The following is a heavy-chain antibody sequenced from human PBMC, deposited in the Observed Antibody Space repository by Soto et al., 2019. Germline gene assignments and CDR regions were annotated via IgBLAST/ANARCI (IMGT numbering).Heavy chain of an antibody. CDR2: IFSNDEK. CDR1: GFSLNIPRMG. D-gene: IGHD4-17*01. V-gene: IGHV2-26*01. Sequence: SGPTLVNPTQTLTLTCTFSGFSLNIPRMGVSWIRQPPGKALEWLAHIFSNDEKSYSTSLKSRLTISKDTSKSQVVLTMTNMDPVDTATYYCARIINADYLDYWGQGALVTVSS. CDR3: ARIINADYLDY. J-gene: IGHJ4*02.